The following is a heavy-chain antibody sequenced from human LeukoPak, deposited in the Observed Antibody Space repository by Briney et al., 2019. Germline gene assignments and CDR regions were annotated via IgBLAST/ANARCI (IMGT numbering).Heavy chain of an antibody. Sequence: SETLSLTCAVSGGSISSSNWWSWGRAPPGKVLEWTGKSYHSGSTNYNPSLKGRVTISGDKSKNQFSLKLSSVTAADTAVYYCAREIYYDSSVGLDSWGQGTLVTVSS. CDR3: AREIYYDSSVGLDS. J-gene: IGHJ4*02. D-gene: IGHD3-22*01. CDR1: GGSISSSNW. CDR2: SYHSGST. V-gene: IGHV4-4*02.